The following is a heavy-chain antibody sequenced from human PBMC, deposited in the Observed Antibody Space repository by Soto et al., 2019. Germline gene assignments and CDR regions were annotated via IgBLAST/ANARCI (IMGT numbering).Heavy chain of an antibody. J-gene: IGHJ6*02. D-gene: IGHD5-12*01. Sequence: EGQLVESGGGLVQPGWSLRLSCAASGFTVSSNYMSWARQAPGKGLELVSVIYSGGSTYYADSVKGRFTISRDNSKNTLYLQMNSLRAEDTAVYYCAREKSGDAVYYYGMYVWGQGTTVTVAS. CDR3: AREKSGDAVYYYGMYV. V-gene: IGHV3-66*01. CDR1: GFTVSSNY. CDR2: IYSGGST.